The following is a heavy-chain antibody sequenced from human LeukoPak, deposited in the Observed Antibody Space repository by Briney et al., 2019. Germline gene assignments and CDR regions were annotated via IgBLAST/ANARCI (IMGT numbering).Heavy chain of an antibody. CDR2: ITGSGGNT. CDR3: ANREYSGSYWGIDY. J-gene: IGHJ4*02. Sequence: PSETLSLTCTVSGGSISSSNYYWVWIRQAPGKGLEWVSAITGSGGNTYYADSVKGRFTISRDNSKNTLYLQMNSLRAEDTAVYYCANREYSGSYWGIDYWGQGTLVTVSS. D-gene: IGHD1-26*01. CDR1: GGSISSSNYY. V-gene: IGHV3-23*01.